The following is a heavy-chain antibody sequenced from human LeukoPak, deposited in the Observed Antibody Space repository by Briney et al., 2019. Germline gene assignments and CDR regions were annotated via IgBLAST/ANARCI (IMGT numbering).Heavy chain of an antibody. D-gene: IGHD3-10*01. Sequence: GGPLRLSCAASGFTFSDHYMDWVRQAPGKGLEWVGRTRNKANRYTTEYAASVKGRFTISRDDSKNSLYLQINSLKTEDTAVYYCARGGRYLPLDIWGQGTMVTVSS. CDR2: TRNKANRYTT. V-gene: IGHV3-72*01. J-gene: IGHJ3*02. CDR1: GFTFSDHY. CDR3: ARGGRYLPLDI.